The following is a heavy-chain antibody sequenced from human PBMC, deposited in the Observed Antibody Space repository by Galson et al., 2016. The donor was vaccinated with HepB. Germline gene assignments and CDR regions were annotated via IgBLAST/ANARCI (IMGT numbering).Heavy chain of an antibody. CDR2: IKQDGGEQ. V-gene: IGHV3-7*03. Sequence: SLRLSCAASGFSFSTYWMTWVRQAPGKGLEWVATIKQDGGEQFYEDALKGRFTVYRDNANSSLFLQVHTLSAEDTAVSYCATLKRDYYTIDVWGRGTTVTVSS. J-gene: IGHJ6*02. CDR1: GFSFSTYW. CDR3: ATLKRDYYTIDV.